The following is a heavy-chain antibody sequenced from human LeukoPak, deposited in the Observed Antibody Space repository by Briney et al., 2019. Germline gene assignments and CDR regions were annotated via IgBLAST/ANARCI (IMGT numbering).Heavy chain of an antibody. J-gene: IGHJ4*02. CDR1: GYTFTGYY. V-gene: IGHV1-18*04. CDR2: ISGYNGNT. D-gene: IGHD5-12*01. CDR3: ARWVSGYDYFHY. Sequence: ASVKVSCKTSGYTFTGYYLFWVRQAPGQRLEWMGWISGYNGNTNYAQKLQGRVTMTRDTSTSTAYMELRSLRSDDTAVYFCARWVSGYDYFHYWGQGTLVTVSS.